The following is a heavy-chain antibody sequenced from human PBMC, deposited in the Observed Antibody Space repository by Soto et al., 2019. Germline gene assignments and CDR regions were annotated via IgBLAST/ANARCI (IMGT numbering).Heavy chain of an antibody. Sequence: SETLSLTCTVSGGSISSYYWSWIRQPPGKGLEWIGYIYYSGSTNYNPSLKSRVTISVDTSKNQFSLKLSSVTAADTAVYYCARERRSYYYYGMDVWGQGTTVTSP. CDR3: ARERRSYYYYGMDV. V-gene: IGHV4-59*01. CDR1: GGSISSYY. CDR2: IYYSGST. J-gene: IGHJ6*02.